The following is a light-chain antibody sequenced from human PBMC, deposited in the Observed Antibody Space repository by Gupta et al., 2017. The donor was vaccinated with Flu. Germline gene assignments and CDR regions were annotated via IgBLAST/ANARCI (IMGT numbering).Light chain of an antibody. V-gene: IGLV1-40*01. CDR2: DTN. CDR3: QSFDLSLSGV. CDR1: SSNIGAGYP. Sequence: QSVLTQPPSVSGAPGQRVTISCTGSSSNIGAGYPVHWYQQLPGAAPKLLIFDTNHRPSWIPDRFAGSKSGTSASLAITGLQAEDEAYYYCQSFDLSLSGVFGGGTKLTVL. J-gene: IGLJ3*02.